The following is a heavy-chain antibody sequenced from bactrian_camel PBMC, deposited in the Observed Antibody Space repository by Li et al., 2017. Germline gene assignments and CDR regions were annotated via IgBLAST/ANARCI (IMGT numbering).Heavy chain of an antibody. V-gene: IGHV3-2*01. CDR2: IYLDGSKT. CDR3: ATGRWYSSN. D-gene: IGHD2*01. CDR1: GFTFTRYG. J-gene: IGHJ4*01. Sequence: VQLVESGGGLVQPGGSLRLSCAASGFTFTRYGMSWVRQGPGKGLEWVSSIYLDGSKTYFADFMKGRFTISRDNAKNTVYLQMNSLKSEDTALYYCATGRWYSSNWGQGTQVTVS.